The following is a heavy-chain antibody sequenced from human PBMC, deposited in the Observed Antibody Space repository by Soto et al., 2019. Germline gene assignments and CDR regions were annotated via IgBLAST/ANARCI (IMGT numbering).Heavy chain of an antibody. CDR2: ITSGGTYI. CDR3: ARDAFSRELLPGGTDY. V-gene: IGHV3-21*01. CDR1: GFTFSPYS. J-gene: IGHJ4*02. D-gene: IGHD1-7*01. Sequence: EVQLVESGGGLVKPGGSLRLSCVASGFTFSPYSMNWVHQAPGKGLEWISTITSGGTYIYYADSVKGRVTISRDNARNVLYLQMNSLRGEDTAVYYCARDAFSRELLPGGTDYWGQGTLVTVSS.